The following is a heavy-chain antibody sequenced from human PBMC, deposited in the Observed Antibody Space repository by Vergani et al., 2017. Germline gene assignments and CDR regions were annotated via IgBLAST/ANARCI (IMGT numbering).Heavy chain of an antibody. CDR3: ARDASSTAITKYYYYYMDV. Sequence: QVQLQESGPGLVKPSQTLSLTCTVSGGSISSGGYYCSWIRQHPGKGLEWIGYIYYSGSTYYNPSLKSRVTISVDTSKNQFSLKLSSVTAADTAVYYCARDASSTAITKYYYYYMDVWGKGTTVTVSS. D-gene: IGHD2-21*02. CDR1: GGSISSGGYY. J-gene: IGHJ6*03. CDR2: IYYSGST. V-gene: IGHV4-31*03.